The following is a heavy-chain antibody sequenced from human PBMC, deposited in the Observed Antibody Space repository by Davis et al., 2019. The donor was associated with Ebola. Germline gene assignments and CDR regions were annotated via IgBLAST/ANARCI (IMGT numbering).Heavy chain of an antibody. CDR1: GFTFGDYA. V-gene: IGHV3-7*03. CDR3: ARATRGAPMTPG. CDR2: IKQDGSDT. Sequence: GESLKISCSAYGFTFGDYAMNWVRQAPGRGLEWVANIKQDGSDTQYVDSVKGRFTISRDNAKDSLYLQMSSLRVEDTAVYYCARATRGAPMTPGWGQGTKVIVSS. D-gene: IGHD3-10*01. J-gene: IGHJ3*01.